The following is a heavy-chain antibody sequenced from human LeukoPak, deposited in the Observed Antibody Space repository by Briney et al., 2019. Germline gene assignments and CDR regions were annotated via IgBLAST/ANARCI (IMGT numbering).Heavy chain of an antibody. CDR2: IWYDGSNK. J-gene: IGHJ5*02. Sequence: GGSLRLSCAASGSTFSSYGMHWVRQAPGKGLEWVAVIWYDGSNKYYADSVKGRFTISRDNSKNTLYLQMNSLRAEDTAVYYCARASTIAVAGIGTFDPWGQGTLVTVSS. CDR3: ARASTIAVAGIGTFDP. V-gene: IGHV3-33*01. CDR1: GSTFSSYG. D-gene: IGHD6-19*01.